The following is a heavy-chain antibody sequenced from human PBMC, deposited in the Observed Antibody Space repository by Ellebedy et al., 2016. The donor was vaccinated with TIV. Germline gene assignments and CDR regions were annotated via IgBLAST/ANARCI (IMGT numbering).Heavy chain of an antibody. Sequence: ASVKVSXXASGYTFTSYGISWVRQAPGQGLEWMGWISAYNGNTNYAQKLQGRVTMTTDTSTSTAYMELRSLRSDDTAMYYCARIQSSSGPNDYWGQGTLVTVSS. CDR2: ISAYNGNT. J-gene: IGHJ4*02. CDR1: GYTFTSYG. V-gene: IGHV1-18*04. D-gene: IGHD6-19*01. CDR3: ARIQSSSGPNDY.